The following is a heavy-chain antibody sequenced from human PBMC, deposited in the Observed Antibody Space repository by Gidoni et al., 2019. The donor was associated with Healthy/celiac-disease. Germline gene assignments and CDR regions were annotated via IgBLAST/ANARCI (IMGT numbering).Heavy chain of an antibody. CDR3: AREWGGPAATGYYYGMDV. V-gene: IGHV3-30-3*01. CDR2: ISYDGSNT. D-gene: IGHD2-2*01. Sequence: QVQLVESGGGVVQPGRSLRLSCAASGFTSSSYARHWVREAPGKGLGWVSVISYDGSNTYYADSVKGRFTISRDNSKNTLYLQMTSLRAEDTAVYYCAREWGGPAATGYYYGMDVWGQGTTVTVSS. J-gene: IGHJ6*02. CDR1: GFTSSSYA.